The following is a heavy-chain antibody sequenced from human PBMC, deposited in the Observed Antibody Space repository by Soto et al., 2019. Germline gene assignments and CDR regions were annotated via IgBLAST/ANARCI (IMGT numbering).Heavy chain of an antibody. CDR3: ARDGSRTANWRVP. CDR2: IYHTGKT. V-gene: IGHV4-31*03. J-gene: IGHJ5*02. Sequence: SETLSLTCTVSGDAIYIGGYYWTWIRQHPGKGLEWIGYIYHTGKTYYNPSLECRVTMSGDTYKNQFSLKLASVTAADTAVYYCARDGSRTANWRVPWGQGTLVAVSS. CDR1: GDAIYIGGYY. D-gene: IGHD1-1*01.